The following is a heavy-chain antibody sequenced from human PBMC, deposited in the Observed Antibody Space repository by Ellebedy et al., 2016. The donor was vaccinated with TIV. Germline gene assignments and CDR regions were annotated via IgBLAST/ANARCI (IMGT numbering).Heavy chain of an antibody. V-gene: IGHV3-49*03. D-gene: IGHD2-21*02. CDR2: ISSKRYGGRP. CDR3: TRNPRKGGDRYPFDF. Sequence: GESLKISCTTSGFTFADYALVWFRQAPGKGLEWVGFISSKRYGGRPEHAASLNGRFTISRDDWNSVVYLQMNNLQREDTAVYYCTRNPRKGGDRYPFDFWGQGTLVTVSS. CDR1: GFTFADYA. J-gene: IGHJ4*02.